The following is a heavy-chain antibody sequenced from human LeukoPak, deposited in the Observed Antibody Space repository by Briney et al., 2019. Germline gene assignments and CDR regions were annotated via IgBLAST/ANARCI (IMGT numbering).Heavy chain of an antibody. CDR3: ARDESGSGWYYY. J-gene: IGHJ4*02. D-gene: IGHD6-19*01. CDR2: MNQDGSGK. V-gene: IGHV3-7*01. Sequence: PGGSLRLSCAASGFTFSNYWMTWVRQAPGKGLEWVANMNQDGSGKYYVDSVKGRFTISRDNAKNSLYLQMNSLRAEDMAVYYCARDESGSGWYYYWGQGTLVTVSS. CDR1: GFTFSNYW.